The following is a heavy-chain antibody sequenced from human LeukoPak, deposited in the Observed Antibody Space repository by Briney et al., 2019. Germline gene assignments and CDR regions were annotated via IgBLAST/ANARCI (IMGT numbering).Heavy chain of an antibody. Sequence: PGGSLRLSCAASGFTFSSYAMSWVRQAPGKGLEWVSAISGSGGSTYYADSVKGRFTISRDNSKNTLYLQMNSLRAEDTAVYYCAKDSAEVCSSTSCYTIEYFQHWGQGTLVTVSS. CDR1: GFTFSSYA. V-gene: IGHV3-23*01. CDR3: AKDSAEVCSSTSCYTIEYFQH. D-gene: IGHD2-2*02. CDR2: ISGSGGST. J-gene: IGHJ1*01.